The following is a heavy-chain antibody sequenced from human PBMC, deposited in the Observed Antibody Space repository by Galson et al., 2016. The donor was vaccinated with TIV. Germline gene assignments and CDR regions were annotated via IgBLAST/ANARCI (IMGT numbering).Heavy chain of an antibody. CDR1: GGSFSNYY. V-gene: IGHV1-69*13. CDR3: ARPSSSCRGCSYYYYMDV. CDR2: IVPIYRSP. J-gene: IGHJ6*03. Sequence: SVKVSCKASGGSFSNYYINWVRQAPGQGPEWMGGIVPIYRSPKYARRFQGRVTITADESTSTVFVELTSLTSDDTATYYCARPSSSCRGCSYYYYMDVWGKGTTVTVSS. D-gene: IGHD6-19*01.